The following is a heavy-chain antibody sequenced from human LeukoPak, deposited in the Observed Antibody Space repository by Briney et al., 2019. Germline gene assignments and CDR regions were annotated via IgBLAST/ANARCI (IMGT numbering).Heavy chain of an antibody. CDR3: ARGSREYNRRDAFDM. CDR1: GGSISRSTYY. CDR2: IFYTGTT. D-gene: IGHD1-1*01. Sequence: SETLFLTCTVSGGSISRSTYYWGWIRQPPGKGLEWIGSIFYTGTTYYDPSLKSRVTISMDTSKTLFSLKLTSVIAADTAVYYCARGSREYNRRDAFDMWGQGTMVTVSS. J-gene: IGHJ3*02. V-gene: IGHV4-39*07.